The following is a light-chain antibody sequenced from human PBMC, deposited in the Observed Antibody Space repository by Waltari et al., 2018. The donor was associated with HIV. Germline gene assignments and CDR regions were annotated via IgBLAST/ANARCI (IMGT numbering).Light chain of an antibody. CDR3: QQSYHTPT. J-gene: IGKJ4*01. Sequence: DFPMTQSPSSLSASVVDRVTITCRASQSISNYLNWYQQKPGKVPKVLIYAASSLQSGVPSRFSGSGSGTDFTLTISSLQPEDFATYYCQQSYHTPTFGGGTKVDIK. V-gene: IGKV1-39*01. CDR2: AAS. CDR1: QSISNY.